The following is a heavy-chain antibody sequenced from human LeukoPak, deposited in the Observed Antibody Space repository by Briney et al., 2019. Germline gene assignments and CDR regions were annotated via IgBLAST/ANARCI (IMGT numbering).Heavy chain of an antibody. V-gene: IGHV4-39*01. CDR1: GGSISSSSYY. Sequence: SETLSLTCTVSGGSISSSSYYWGWIRQPPGKGLEWIGSIYYSGSTYYNPSLKSRVTISVDTSKNQFSLKLGSVTAADTAVYYCARLDIVATIFDYWGQGTLVTVSS. D-gene: IGHD5-12*01. CDR3: ARLDIVATIFDY. CDR2: IYYSGST. J-gene: IGHJ4*02.